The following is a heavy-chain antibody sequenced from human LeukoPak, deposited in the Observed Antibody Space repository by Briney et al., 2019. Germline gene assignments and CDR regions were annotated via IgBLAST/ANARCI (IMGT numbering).Heavy chain of an antibody. J-gene: IGHJ3*02. CDR2: ITNSGSTT. D-gene: IGHD3-10*01. V-gene: IGHV3-11*04. CDR1: GFTFSDYY. CDR3: ARDRTPDYYGSGRTQSAFDI. Sequence: GGSLRLSCVASGFTFSDYYMSWIRQTPGKGLEWISYITNSGSTTFYADSVKGRFTISRDNAKNSLYLQMNSLRAEDTAVYYCARDRTPDYYGSGRTQSAFDIWGQGTMVTVSS.